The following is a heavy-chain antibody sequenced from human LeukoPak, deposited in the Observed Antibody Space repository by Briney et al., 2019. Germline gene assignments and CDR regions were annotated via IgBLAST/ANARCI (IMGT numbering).Heavy chain of an antibody. J-gene: IGHJ4*02. CDR2: ISSSSSYI. CDR1: GFTFSSYS. CDR3: ARPADSSSFTPPDY. V-gene: IGHV3-21*01. Sequence: GGSLRLSCAASGFTFSSYSMNWVRQAPGKGLEWASSISSSSSYIYYADSVKGRFTISRDNAKNSLYLQMNSLRAEDTAVYYCARPADSSSFTPPDYWGQGTLVTVSS. D-gene: IGHD6-13*01.